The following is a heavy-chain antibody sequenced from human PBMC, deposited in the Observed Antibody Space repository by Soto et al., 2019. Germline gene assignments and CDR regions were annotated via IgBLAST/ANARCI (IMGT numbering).Heavy chain of an antibody. CDR2: ISSSDSII. CDR3: ARDLGYYDSSGYFDY. CDR1: GFTFSDSY. Sequence: PGGSLRLSCAASGFTFSDSYMSWIRQAPGKGLEWVSYISSSDSIIYYSDSVKGRFIISRDNAKNPLYLQMNSLRAEDTAVYYCARDLGYYDSSGYFDYWGQGTLVTVSS. V-gene: IGHV3-11*01. D-gene: IGHD3-22*01. J-gene: IGHJ4*02.